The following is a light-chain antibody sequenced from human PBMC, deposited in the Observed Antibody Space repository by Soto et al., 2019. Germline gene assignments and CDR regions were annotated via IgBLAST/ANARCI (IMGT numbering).Light chain of an antibody. V-gene: IGKV3-20*01. J-gene: IGKJ3*01. Sequence: EIVMTQSPTILSVSPGERATLSCRASQSVISTYLAWYQQKPGQAPRLLIYGASSRATGIPDRFSGSGSGTDFTLTISRLEPEDFAVYYCQQYGSSPFTFGPGTKVDIK. CDR2: GAS. CDR1: QSVISTY. CDR3: QQYGSSPFT.